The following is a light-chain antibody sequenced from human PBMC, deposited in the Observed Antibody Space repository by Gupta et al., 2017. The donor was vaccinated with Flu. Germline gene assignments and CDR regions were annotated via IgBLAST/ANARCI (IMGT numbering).Light chain of an antibody. CDR1: SSNIGSNS. J-gene: IGLJ2*01. V-gene: IGLV1-44*01. CDR2: SNN. CDR3: AALDDSLNGPV. Sequence: QSVLTQPPSASGTPGQRVTISCSGSSSNIGSNSVSWYQQFPRTAPRLRMYSNNRRPSGVPDRFSGSKSGTSASLATSGLQSEDEADYYCAALDDSLNGPVFGGGTRVTVL.